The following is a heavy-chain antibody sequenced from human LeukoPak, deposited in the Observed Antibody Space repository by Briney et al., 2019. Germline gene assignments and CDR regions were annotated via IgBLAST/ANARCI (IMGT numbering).Heavy chain of an antibody. J-gene: IGHJ6*03. Sequence: GASVKVSCKASGYTFTSYAMHWVRQAPGQRLEWMGWIIPIFGTANYAQKFQGRVTITTDESTSTAYMELSSLRSEDTAVYYCARSPIPDIVVVPAANVSYYYYTDVWGKGTTVTVSS. D-gene: IGHD2-2*01. CDR2: IIPIFGTA. CDR1: GYTFTSYA. CDR3: ARSPIPDIVVVPAANVSYYYYTDV. V-gene: IGHV1-69*05.